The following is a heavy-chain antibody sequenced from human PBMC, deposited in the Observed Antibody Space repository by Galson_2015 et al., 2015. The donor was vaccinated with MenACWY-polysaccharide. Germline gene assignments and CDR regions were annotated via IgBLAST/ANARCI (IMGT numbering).Heavy chain of an antibody. J-gene: IGHJ4*02. CDR2: IYWDDDK. CDR1: GFSLSRTGVS. Sequence: PALVTPTPTLTLPCNFSGFSLSRTGVSVGWIRQPPGKALEWLALIYWDDDKRYSPSLRRRLTITMDTSKHQGVLTMTYMDPIDTGTYFCAHPIFTGWLTEDYWGQGIPVTVSS. V-gene: IGHV2-5*02. CDR3: AHPIFTGWLTEDY. D-gene: IGHD3-9*01.